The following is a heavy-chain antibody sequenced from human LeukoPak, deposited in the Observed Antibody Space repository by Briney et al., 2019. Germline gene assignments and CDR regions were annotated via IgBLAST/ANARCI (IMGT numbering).Heavy chain of an antibody. CDR3: ARLKGVPAGL. J-gene: IGHJ4*02. CDR2: INHSGST. Sequence: NPSETLSLTCAVYGGSFSGYYWSWVRQPPGKGLEWIGEINHSGSTNYNPSLKSRVTISVDTSKNQFSLKLSSVTAADTAVYYCARLKGVPAGLWGQGTLVTVSS. D-gene: IGHD2-2*01. CDR1: GGSFSGYY. V-gene: IGHV4-34*01.